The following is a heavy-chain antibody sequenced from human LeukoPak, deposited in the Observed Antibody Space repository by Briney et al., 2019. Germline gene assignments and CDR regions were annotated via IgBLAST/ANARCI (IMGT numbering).Heavy chain of an antibody. J-gene: IGHJ6*03. CDR1: GGTFSSYA. Sequence: SVKVSCKASGGTFSSYAISWVRQAPGQGLEWMGGIIPIFGTANYAQKFQGRVTITADESTSTAYMELSSLRSEDTAVYYCASTASSGWYDPFYYMDVWGKGTTVTISS. CDR2: IIPIFGTA. V-gene: IGHV1-69*13. CDR3: ASTASSGWYDPFYYMDV. D-gene: IGHD6-19*01.